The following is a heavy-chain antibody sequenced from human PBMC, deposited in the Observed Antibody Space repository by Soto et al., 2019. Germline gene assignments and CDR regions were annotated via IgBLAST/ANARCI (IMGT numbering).Heavy chain of an antibody. D-gene: IGHD2-15*01. CDR2: ISYDGSNK. J-gene: IGHJ4*02. CDR3: ARGYCSGGSGRLGY. Sequence: QVQLVESGGGVVQPGRSLRLSCAASGFTFSSYAMHWVRQAPGKGLEWVAVISYDGSNKYYADSVKGRFTISRDNSKNTLYLQMNSLRAEDTAVYYCARGYCSGGSGRLGYWGQGTLVTVSS. CDR1: GFTFSSYA. V-gene: IGHV3-30-3*01.